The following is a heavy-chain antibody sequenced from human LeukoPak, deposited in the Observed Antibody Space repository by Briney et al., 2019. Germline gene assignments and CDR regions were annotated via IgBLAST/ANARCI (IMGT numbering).Heavy chain of an antibody. J-gene: IGHJ4*02. CDR2: IYPGDSDT. Sequence: GESLKISCKASGYTFTSYWIGWVRQMPGKGLEWMGIIYPGDSDTRYSPSFQGQVTFSADKSISTAYLQWSSLKASDAAIYYCARHRYFDYWGQGTLVTVSS. V-gene: IGHV5-51*01. CDR3: ARHRYFDY. CDR1: GYTFTSYW.